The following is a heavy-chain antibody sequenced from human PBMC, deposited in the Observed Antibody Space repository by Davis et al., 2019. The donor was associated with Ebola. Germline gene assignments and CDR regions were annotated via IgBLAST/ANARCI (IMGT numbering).Heavy chain of an antibody. CDR3: ARARGLRFLEWLFHDAFDI. CDR2: INPNSGGT. CDR1: GYTFTSYD. Sequence: AASVKVSCKASGYTFTSYDINWVRQATGQGLEWMGWINPNSGGTNYAQKFQGWVTMTRDTSISTAYMELSRLRSDDTAVYYCARARGLRFLEWLFHDAFDIWGQGTMVTVSS. D-gene: IGHD3-3*01. J-gene: IGHJ3*02. V-gene: IGHV1-2*04.